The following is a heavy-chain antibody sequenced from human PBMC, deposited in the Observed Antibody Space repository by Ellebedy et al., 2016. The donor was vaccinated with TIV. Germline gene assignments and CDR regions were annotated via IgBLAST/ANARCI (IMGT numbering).Heavy chain of an antibody. D-gene: IGHD3-16*02. J-gene: IGHJ4*02. CDR1: GFTFSSYA. CDR2: ISYDGSNK. CDR3: ARDGASYYDYVWGSYRFQGDYFDY. V-gene: IGHV3-30-3*01. Sequence: GGSLRLSXAASGFTFSSYAMHWVRQAPGKGLEWVAVISYDGSNKYYADSVKGRFTISRDNSKNTLYLQMNSLRAEDTAVYYCARDGASYYDYVWGSYRFQGDYFDYWGQGTLVTVSS.